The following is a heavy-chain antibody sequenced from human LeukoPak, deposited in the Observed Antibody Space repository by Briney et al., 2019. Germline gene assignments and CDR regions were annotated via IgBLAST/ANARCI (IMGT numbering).Heavy chain of an antibody. CDR3: AKDLLWLPVTEGRY. CDR2: ISGRGGST. D-gene: IGHD5-12*01. J-gene: IGHJ4*02. CDR1: GFTFSNYA. V-gene: IGHV3-23*01. Sequence: GGSLRLSCVGSGFTFSNYAMNWVRQAPGKGLEWVSGISGRGGSTYHADSVKGRFTISRDNSKNTLYLQMNSLRAEDTAVYYCAKDLLWLPVTEGRYWGQGTLVTVSS.